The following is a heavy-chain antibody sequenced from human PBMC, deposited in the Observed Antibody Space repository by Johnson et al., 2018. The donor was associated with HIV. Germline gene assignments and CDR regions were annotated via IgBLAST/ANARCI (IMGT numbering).Heavy chain of an antibody. J-gene: IGHJ3*02. CDR3: ARARAGSGYYGGLGNAFDT. CDR2: IRSKANSYAT. Sequence: VQLVESGGGLVQPGGSLKLSCAASGFTFSGSAMHWVRQASGKGLEWVGRIRSKANSYATAYAASVKGRFTISRDDSKNTAYLQMNSLKTEDTAVYYGARARAGSGYYGGLGNAFDTWGQGTMVTVSS. V-gene: IGHV3-73*02. D-gene: IGHD5-12*01. CDR1: GFTFSGSA.